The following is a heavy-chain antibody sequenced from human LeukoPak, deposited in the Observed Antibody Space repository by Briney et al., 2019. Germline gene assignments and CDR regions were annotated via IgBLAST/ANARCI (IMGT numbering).Heavy chain of an antibody. V-gene: IGHV4-39*01. J-gene: IGHJ4*02. Sequence: SETLSLTCSVSGDSISSSKYYWGWVRQPPGKGLESIGGFYYSGNTYHTPSLKSRVTVSVDTAKSQSSLKMTSVTAADTAVYYCASGLAVGGVPDCWGQGTLVIVSS. D-gene: IGHD2-8*02. CDR3: ASGLAVGGVPDC. CDR2: FYYSGNT. CDR1: GDSISSSKYY.